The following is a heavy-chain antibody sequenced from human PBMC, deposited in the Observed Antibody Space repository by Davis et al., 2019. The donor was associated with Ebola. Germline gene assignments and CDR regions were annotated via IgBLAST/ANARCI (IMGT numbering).Heavy chain of an antibody. Sequence: GESLKISCAASGFTVSSNYMSWVRQAPGKGLEWVSVIYSGGSTYYADSVKGRFTISRDNSKNTLYLQMNSLRAEDTAVYYCAREGCTGGVCYTGDYWGQGTLVTVSS. J-gene: IGHJ4*02. CDR3: AREGCTGGVCYTGDY. CDR1: GFTVSSNY. D-gene: IGHD2-8*02. CDR2: IYSGGST. V-gene: IGHV3-66*02.